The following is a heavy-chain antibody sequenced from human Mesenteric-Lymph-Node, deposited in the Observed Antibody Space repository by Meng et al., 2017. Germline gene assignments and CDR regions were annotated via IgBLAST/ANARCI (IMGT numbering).Heavy chain of an antibody. J-gene: IGHJ4*02. CDR1: GFTFSNYW. V-gene: IGHV3-74*01. Sequence: GESLKISCAASGFTFSNYWMHWVRQAPGKGLVWVSRMNDDGSSTSYADSVKGRFTISRDNAKNTLYLQMNSLRAEDTAVYYCAKDLVKDNWNYESFDYWGQGTLVTVSS. CDR3: AKDLVKDNWNYESFDY. CDR2: MNDDGSST. D-gene: IGHD1-7*01.